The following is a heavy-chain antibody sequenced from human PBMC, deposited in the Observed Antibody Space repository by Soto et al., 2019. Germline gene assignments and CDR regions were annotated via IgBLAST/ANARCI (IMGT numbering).Heavy chain of an antibody. V-gene: IGHV4-34*01. D-gene: IGHD3-16*02. J-gene: IGHJ5*02. CDR3: ARGRMITFGGVIVKMGSNWCDP. CDR2: INHSGST. Sequence: QVQLQQWGAGLLKPSETLSLTCAVYGGSFSGYYWSWIRQPPGKGLEWMGEINHSGSTNYNPSLKSLVTRSVNTSKKQFSLNLSSLTAEDTAVYYCARGRMITFGGVIVKMGSNWCDPWGQGTLVTVSS. CDR1: GGSFSGYY.